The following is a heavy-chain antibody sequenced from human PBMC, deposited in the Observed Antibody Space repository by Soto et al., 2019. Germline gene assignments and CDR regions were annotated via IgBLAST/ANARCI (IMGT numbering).Heavy chain of an antibody. CDR1: GFTFSSYA. D-gene: IGHD2-2*01. Sequence: GGSLRLSCAASGFTFSSYAMSWVRQAPGKGLEWVSAISGSGGSTYYADSVKGRFAISRDNSKNALYLQMNSLRAEDTAVYYCAKDFTPVVVPAVDFDYWGQGTLVTVSS. CDR3: AKDFTPVVVPAVDFDY. CDR2: ISGSGGST. V-gene: IGHV3-23*01. J-gene: IGHJ4*02.